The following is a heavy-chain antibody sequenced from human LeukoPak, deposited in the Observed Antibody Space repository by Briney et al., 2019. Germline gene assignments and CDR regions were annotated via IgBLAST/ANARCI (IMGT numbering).Heavy chain of an antibody. V-gene: IGHV3-23*01. D-gene: IGHD1-26*01. CDR3: ARTSGSGNYKGWVDY. Sequence: GGSLRLSCAVSGFTFSNYVMIWVRQAPGQGLEWVSAISGTGANTFYADSVKGRFTISRDNAKNSLYLQMNSLSAEDTAVYFCARTSGSGNYKGWVDYWGQGTLVTVSS. CDR2: ISGTGANT. J-gene: IGHJ4*02. CDR1: GFTFSNYV.